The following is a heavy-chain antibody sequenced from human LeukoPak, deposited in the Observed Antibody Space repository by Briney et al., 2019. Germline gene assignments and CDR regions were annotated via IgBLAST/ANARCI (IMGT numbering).Heavy chain of an antibody. Sequence: ASAKVSCKASGYTFTSYGISWVRQAPGQGLEWMGWISAYNGNTNYAQKLQGRVTMTTDTSTSTAYMELSSLRSKDTAMYYCATYCSSANCYTWGYYFDYWGQGTLVTVSS. CDR3: ATYCSSANCYTWGYYFDY. V-gene: IGHV1-18*01. CDR1: GYTFTSYG. D-gene: IGHD2-2*01. J-gene: IGHJ4*02. CDR2: ISAYNGNT.